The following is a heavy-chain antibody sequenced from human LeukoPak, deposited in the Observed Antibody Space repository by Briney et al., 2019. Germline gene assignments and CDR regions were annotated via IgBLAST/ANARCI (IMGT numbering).Heavy chain of an antibody. D-gene: IGHD2-2*03. CDR1: GFTFSSYA. CDR2: ISGSGGST. J-gene: IGHJ1*01. Sequence: PGGSLRLSCAASGFTFSSYAMNWVRQAPGKGLEWVSGISGSGGSTYYGDSVKGRFTISRDNSKNTLYLQMNSLRADDTAVYYCAKDQGGYCSGTSCYSGDNGYFQHWGQGTLVTVSS. V-gene: IGHV3-23*01. CDR3: AKDQGGYCSGTSCYSGDNGYFQH.